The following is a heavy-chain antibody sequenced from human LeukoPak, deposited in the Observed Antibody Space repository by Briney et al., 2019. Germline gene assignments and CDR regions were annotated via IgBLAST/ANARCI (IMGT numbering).Heavy chain of an antibody. CDR1: GGTFTSYA. CDR2: IIPIFGTA. D-gene: IGHD3-10*01. Sequence: ASVKVSCKASGGTFTSYAIRWVRHAPGQGLDWMGGIIPIFGTANYAQKFQGRVTITADESTSTAYMELSSLRSEDTAVYYCARGLEWFGEFYYGMDVWGKGTTVTVSS. V-gene: IGHV1-69*13. CDR3: ARGLEWFGEFYYGMDV. J-gene: IGHJ6*04.